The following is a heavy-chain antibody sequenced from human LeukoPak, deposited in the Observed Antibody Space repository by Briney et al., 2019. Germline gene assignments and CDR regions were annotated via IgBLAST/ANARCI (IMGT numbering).Heavy chain of an antibody. CDR1: GGSFSGYY. D-gene: IGHD2-2*01. CDR2: INHSGST. CDR3: ARGADIVVVPAGLYYFDY. V-gene: IGHV4-34*01. J-gene: IGHJ4*02. Sequence: SETLSLTCAVYGGSFSGYYWSWIRQPLGKGLGWIAEINHSGSTNYNPSLKSRVTISVDTSKNQFSLKQSSMTAADTAVYYCARGADIVVVPAGLYYFDYWGQGTLVTVSS.